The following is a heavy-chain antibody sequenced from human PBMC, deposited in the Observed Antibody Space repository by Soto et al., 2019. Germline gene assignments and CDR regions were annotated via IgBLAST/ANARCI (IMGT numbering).Heavy chain of an antibody. CDR2: ISYDGSNK. V-gene: IGHV3-30-3*01. CDR1: GFTFSSYA. J-gene: IGHJ6*02. D-gene: IGHD5-12*01. CDR3: ARDYYRFNSGYGFSMDV. Sequence: PGGSLRLSCAASGFTFSSYAMHWVRQAPGKGLEWVAVISYDGSNKYCADSVKGRFTISRDNSKNTLYLQMNSLRAEDTAVYYCARDYYRFNSGYGFSMDVWGQGTTVTVSS.